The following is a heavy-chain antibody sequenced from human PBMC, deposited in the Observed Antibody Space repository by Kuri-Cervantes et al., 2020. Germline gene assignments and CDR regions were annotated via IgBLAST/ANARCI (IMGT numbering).Heavy chain of an antibody. V-gene: IGHV1-24*01. Sequence: ASVKVSCKVSGYTLTELSMHWVRQAPGKGLEWMGGFDPEDGETIYAQKFQGRVTMTEDTSTDTAYMELSRLRSDDTAVYYCVTATVTTHYYYYGMDVWGQGTTVTVSS. CDR3: VTATVTTHYYYYGMDV. J-gene: IGHJ6*02. CDR2: FDPEDGET. D-gene: IGHD4-11*01. CDR1: GYTLTELS.